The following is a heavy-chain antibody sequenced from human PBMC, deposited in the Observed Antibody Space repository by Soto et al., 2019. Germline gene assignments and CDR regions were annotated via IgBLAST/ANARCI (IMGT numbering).Heavy chain of an antibody. J-gene: IGHJ4*02. CDR1: GFTFSDYD. CDR2: ISGSGQTT. CDR3: AKGSRSCPSNSWQDF. Sequence: EVQVLESGGGLVQPGGSLRLSCTISGFTFSDYDMTWVRQAPGKGLEWVSVISGSGQTTYYANSVKGRFTISRDASQNTVYLHMSGLRVEDTAMYYCAKGSRSCPSNSWQDFWGQGTLVTVSS. D-gene: IGHD6-13*01. V-gene: IGHV3-23*01.